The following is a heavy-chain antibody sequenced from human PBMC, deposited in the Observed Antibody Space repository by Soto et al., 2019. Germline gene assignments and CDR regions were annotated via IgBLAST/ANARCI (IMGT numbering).Heavy chain of an antibody. CDR2: INHSGST. Sequence: SETLSLTCAVYGGSFSGYYWSWIRQPPGKGLEWIGEINHSGSTNYNPSLKSRVTISVDTSKNQFSLKLSSVTAADTAVYYCASPYNSPWSGGAFDIWGQGTMVTVSS. V-gene: IGHV4-34*01. J-gene: IGHJ3*02. CDR1: GGSFSGYY. D-gene: IGHD6-19*01. CDR3: ASPYNSPWSGGAFDI.